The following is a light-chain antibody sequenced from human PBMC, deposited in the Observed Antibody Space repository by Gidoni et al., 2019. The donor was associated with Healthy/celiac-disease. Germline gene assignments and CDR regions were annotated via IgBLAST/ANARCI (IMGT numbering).Light chain of an antibody. Sequence: DIVMTQSQLSLPVTPGEPASISCRSSQSLLHSNGYNYLDWYLQKPGQSPQLLIYLGSNRASGVPDRFSGSGAGTDFTLKISRVEAEDVGVYYCMQARQTPQTFGQGTKLEIK. CDR3: MQARQTPQT. J-gene: IGKJ2*01. CDR1: QSLLHSNGYNY. CDR2: LGS. V-gene: IGKV2-28*01.